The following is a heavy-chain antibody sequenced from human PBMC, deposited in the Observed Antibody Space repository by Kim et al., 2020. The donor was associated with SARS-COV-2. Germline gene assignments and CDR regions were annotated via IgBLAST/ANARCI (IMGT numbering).Heavy chain of an antibody. V-gene: IGHV3-33*01. Sequence: GGSLRLSCAASGFTFSNYGMHWVRQAPGKGLEWVAAIWFDGSNTYYADSVKGRFTISRDNSKNMLYLQMNSLRAEDTALYYFARGEGVYYDSSGFDGMDV. CDR3: ARGEGVYYDSSGFDGMDV. D-gene: IGHD3-22*01. CDR1: GFTFSNYG. J-gene: IGHJ6*01. CDR2: IWFDGSNT.